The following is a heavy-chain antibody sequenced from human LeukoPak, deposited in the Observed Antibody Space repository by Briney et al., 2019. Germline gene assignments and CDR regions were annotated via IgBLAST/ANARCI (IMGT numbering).Heavy chain of an antibody. D-gene: IGHD3-22*01. J-gene: IGHJ5*02. V-gene: IGHV4-59*08. CDR2: TYYSGST. CDR3: ARPYYYDSRIDP. CDR1: GGSIRNYC. Sequence: SETLSLTCTVSGGSIRNYCWSWIRQPPGKGLEWIGYTYYSGSTYYNPSLKSRATISVDTSKNQFSLKLTSVTAADTAVSYCARPYYYDSRIDPWGQGTLVTVSS.